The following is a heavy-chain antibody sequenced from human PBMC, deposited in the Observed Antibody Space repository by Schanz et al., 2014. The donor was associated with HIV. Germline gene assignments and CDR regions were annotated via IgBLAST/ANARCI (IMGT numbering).Heavy chain of an antibody. V-gene: IGHV3-48*01. CDR3: AREKYSSTWWRAGLYFYGMDV. J-gene: IGHJ6*02. Sequence: EVQLVESGGGLVQPGGSLRLSCAASGFIFSDYSMNWVRQAPGKGLEWVAHMIWNNGIYYADSVKGQFTISRDNSKNTLYLQMNSLRAEDTAVYYCAREKYSSTWWRAGLYFYGMDVWGQGTTVTVSS. D-gene: IGHD6-13*01. CDR1: GFIFSDYS. CDR2: MIWNNGI.